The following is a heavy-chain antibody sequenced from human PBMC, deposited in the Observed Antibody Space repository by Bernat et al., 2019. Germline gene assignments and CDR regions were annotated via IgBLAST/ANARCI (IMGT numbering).Heavy chain of an antibody. CDR1: GFTFSSYA. V-gene: IGHV3-30-3*01. D-gene: IGHD1-26*01. CDR3: ARDLVVGATG. Sequence: QVQLVESGGGVVQPGRSLRLSCAASGFTFSSYAMHWVRQAPGKGLEWVAVISYDGSNKYYADSVKGRFTISRDNSKNTLYLQMTSLRAEDTAVYYCARDLVVGATGWGQGTLVTVSS. J-gene: IGHJ4*02. CDR2: ISYDGSNK.